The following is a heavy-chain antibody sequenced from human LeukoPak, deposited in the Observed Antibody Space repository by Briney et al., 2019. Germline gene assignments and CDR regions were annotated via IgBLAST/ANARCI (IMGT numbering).Heavy chain of an antibody. V-gene: IGHV3-21*01. J-gene: IGHJ3*02. CDR1: GFTLTSYW. Sequence: PGGSLRLSCAVSGFTLTSYWMNWVRQAPGKGLEWVSSISSRSSYIYYADSVKGRFTISRDNAKNSLYLQINSLRAEDTAVYYCAREWEYYDILTGYSPIAFDIWGQGTMVTVSS. D-gene: IGHD3-9*01. CDR3: AREWEYYDILTGYSPIAFDI. CDR2: ISSRSSYI.